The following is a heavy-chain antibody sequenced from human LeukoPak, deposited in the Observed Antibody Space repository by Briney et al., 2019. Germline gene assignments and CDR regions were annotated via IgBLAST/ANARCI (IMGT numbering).Heavy chain of an antibody. CDR1: GGSFSGYY. D-gene: IGHD3-10*01. CDR2: INHSGST. J-gene: IGHJ5*02. V-gene: IGHV4-34*01. Sequence: SSETLSLTCAVYGGSFSGYYWSWIRQPPGKGLEWIGEINHSGSTNYNPSLKSRVTISVDTSKNQFSLKLSSVTAADTAVYYCARGLGRLLWFGESKSRRGFDPWGQGTLVTVSS. CDR3: ARGLGRLLWFGESKSRRGFDP.